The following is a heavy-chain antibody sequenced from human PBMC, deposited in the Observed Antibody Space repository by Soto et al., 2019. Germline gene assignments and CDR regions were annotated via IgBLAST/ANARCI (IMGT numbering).Heavy chain of an antibody. J-gene: IGHJ4*02. Sequence: SETLSLTCTVSGGSISSSSYYWGWIRQPPGKGLEWIGSIYYSGSTYYNPSLKSRVTISVDTSKNQFSLKLSSVTAADTAVYYCARLAAAAGSRPRILDYWGQGTLVTVSS. CDR3: ARLAAAAGSRPRILDY. V-gene: IGHV4-39*01. D-gene: IGHD6-13*01. CDR1: GGSISSSSYY. CDR2: IYYSGST.